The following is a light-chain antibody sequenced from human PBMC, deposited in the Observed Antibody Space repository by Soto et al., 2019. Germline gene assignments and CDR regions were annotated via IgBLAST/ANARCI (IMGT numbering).Light chain of an antibody. V-gene: IGLV2-23*01. CDR3: CSYAGRSTWDVV. CDR2: EAT. Sequence: QSALTQPASVSGSPEQSITISCTGTSSDVGSYNLVSWYQQHPGKAPKVMIYEATKRPSGVSNRFSGSKSGSTASLTISGLQTEDEADYYCCSYAGRSTWDVVFGGGTKLTVL. CDR1: SSDVGSYNL. J-gene: IGLJ2*01.